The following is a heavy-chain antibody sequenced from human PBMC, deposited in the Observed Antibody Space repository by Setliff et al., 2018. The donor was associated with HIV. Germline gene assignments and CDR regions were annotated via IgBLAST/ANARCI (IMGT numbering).Heavy chain of an antibody. CDR3: ARGPANGWSGH. J-gene: IGHJ4*02. V-gene: IGHV1-69*06. D-gene: IGHD6-19*01. Sequence: ASVKVSCKASGGTFSSYAISWVRQAPGQGLEWMGGIIPIFGTANYAQKFRGRVTITADKSTNTAYMELSSLRSEDTAVYYCARGPANGWSGHWGQGTLVTVSS. CDR2: IIPIFGTA. CDR1: GGTFSSYA.